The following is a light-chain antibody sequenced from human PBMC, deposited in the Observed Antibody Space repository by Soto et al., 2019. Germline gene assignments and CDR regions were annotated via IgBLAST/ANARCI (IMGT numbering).Light chain of an antibody. CDR3: HQYGSSPWT. Sequence: EIVLTQSPGTLSLSPGERATLSCRASQSVRSNYLAWYQQRPGQAPRLLIYGASSRATGIPDRFSGSGSATDFTLTITRLEPEDFAVYFCHQYGSSPWTFGQGTKVDIK. CDR2: GAS. CDR1: QSVRSNY. J-gene: IGKJ1*01. V-gene: IGKV3-20*01.